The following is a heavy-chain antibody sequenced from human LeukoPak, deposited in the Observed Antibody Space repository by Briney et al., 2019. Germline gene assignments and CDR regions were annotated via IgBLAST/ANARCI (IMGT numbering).Heavy chain of an antibody. J-gene: IGHJ4*02. V-gene: IGHV3-13*01. CDR3: ARKKSGSGSLDY. D-gene: IGHD3-10*01. Sequence: PGGSLRLSCAASGFVFSSYDMHWVRQATGKGLEWASGIGTAGDTYYPGSVKGRFTISRENARNPLYLQMDSLRAGDTAVYYCARKKSGSGSLDYWGQGTLVTVSS. CDR2: IGTAGDT. CDR1: GFVFSSYD.